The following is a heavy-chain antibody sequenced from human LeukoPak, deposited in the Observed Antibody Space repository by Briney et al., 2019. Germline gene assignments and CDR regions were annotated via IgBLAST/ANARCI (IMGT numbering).Heavy chain of an antibody. J-gene: IGHJ4*02. CDR2: INPNSGGT. CDR1: GYTFTGYY. V-gene: IGHV1-2*02. Sequence: PEASVKVSCKASGYTFTGYYMHWVRQAPGQGLEWMGWINPNSGGTNYAQKFQGRVTMTRDTSISTAYMELSRLRSDDTAVYYCASLQGWYYDSSGNDYWGQGTLVTVSS. CDR3: ASLQGWYYDSSGNDY. D-gene: IGHD3-22*01.